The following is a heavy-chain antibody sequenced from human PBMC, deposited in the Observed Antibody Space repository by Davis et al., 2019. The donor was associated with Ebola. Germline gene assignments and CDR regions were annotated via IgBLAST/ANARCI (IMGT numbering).Heavy chain of an antibody. V-gene: IGHV1-2*04. CDR3: ARYSDRGSYWYFDL. Sequence: AASVKVSCKASGYTFTGFYIHWARQAPGQGLEWLGWINPNTGGTNLAQKFRGWVTLTRDTSISTAYMELSRLRSDDTAVYYCARYSDRGSYWYFDLWGRGTLVTVSS. J-gene: IGHJ2*01. CDR1: GYTFTGFY. D-gene: IGHD1-26*01. CDR2: INPNTGGT.